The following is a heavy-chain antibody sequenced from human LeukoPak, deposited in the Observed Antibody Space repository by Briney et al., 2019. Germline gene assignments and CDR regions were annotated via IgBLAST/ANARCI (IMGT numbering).Heavy chain of an antibody. CDR2: IYYSKNT. D-gene: IGHD5-18*01. CDR1: GGSISSSSAY. V-gene: IGHV4-39*01. Sequence: SETLSLTCTVPGGSISSSSAYWGWIRQPPGRGLEWIGSIYYSKNTYYNPSLKSRVTISADTSKNQFSLTLGSVSATDTAVYYCVSPRGFSYGYFDYWGQGTLVTVSS. CDR3: VSPRGFSYGYFDY. J-gene: IGHJ4*02.